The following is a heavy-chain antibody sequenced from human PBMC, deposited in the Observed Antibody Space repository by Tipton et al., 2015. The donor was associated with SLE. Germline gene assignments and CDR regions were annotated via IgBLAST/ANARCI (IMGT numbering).Heavy chain of an antibody. CDR1: GGSISSYY. D-gene: IGHD2-15*01. J-gene: IGHJ3*02. CDR2: IYTSGST. CDR3: ASADRVAFDI. Sequence: TLSLTCTVSGGSISSYYWSWIRQPPGKGLEWIGYIYTSGSTYYNPSLKSRVTISVDTSKNQFSLKLSSVTAADTAVYYCASADRVAFDIWGQGTMVTVSS. V-gene: IGHV4-4*08.